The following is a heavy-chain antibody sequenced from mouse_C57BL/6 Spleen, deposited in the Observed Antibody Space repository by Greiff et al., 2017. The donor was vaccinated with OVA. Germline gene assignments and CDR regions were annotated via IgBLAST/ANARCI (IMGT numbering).Heavy chain of an antibody. D-gene: IGHD2-3*01. CDR2: ISDGGSYT. Sequence: EVQGVESGGGLVKPGGSLKLSCAASGFTFSSYAMSWVRQTPEKRLEWVATISDGGSYTYYPDNVKGRFTISRDNAKNNLYLQMSHLKSEDTAMYYCARDDGDPTGFAYWGQGTLVTVSA. CDR1: GFTFSSYA. J-gene: IGHJ3*01. CDR3: ARDDGDPTGFAY. V-gene: IGHV5-4*01.